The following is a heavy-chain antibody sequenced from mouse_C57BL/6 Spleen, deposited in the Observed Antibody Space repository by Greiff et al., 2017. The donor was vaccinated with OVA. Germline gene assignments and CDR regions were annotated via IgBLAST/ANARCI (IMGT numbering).Heavy chain of an antibody. CDR2: IWSGGST. V-gene: IGHV2-2*01. CDR1: GFSLTSYG. Sequence: VQLQQSGPGLVQPSQSLSITCTVSGFSLTSYGVHWVRQSPGKGLEWLGVIWSGGSTDYNAAFISRLSISKDNSTSQVFFKMNSLQADDTAIYYCARDPTDWGQGTLVTASA. CDR3: ARDPTD. J-gene: IGHJ3*01.